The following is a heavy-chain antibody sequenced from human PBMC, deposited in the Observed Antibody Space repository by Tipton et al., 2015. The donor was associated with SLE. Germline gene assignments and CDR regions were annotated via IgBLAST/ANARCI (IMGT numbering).Heavy chain of an antibody. J-gene: IGHJ4*02. V-gene: IGHV3-33*06. CDR2: IWYDGSNK. Sequence: SLRLSCAASGFNFSDSWMSWVRQAPGKGLEWVAVIWYDGSNKYYADSVKGRFTISRDNSKNTLYLQMNSLRAEDTAVYYCGKVGLAGKFDYWGQGTLVTVSS. D-gene: IGHD6-19*01. CDR1: GFNFSDSW. CDR3: GKVGLAGKFDY.